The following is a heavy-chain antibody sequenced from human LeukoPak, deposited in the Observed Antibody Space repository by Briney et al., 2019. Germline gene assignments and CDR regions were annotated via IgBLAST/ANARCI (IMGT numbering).Heavy chain of an antibody. Sequence: GASVKVSCKASGYTFTSYDINWVRQATGQGLEWMGWIDPNSGGTNYAQKFQGRITMTRDTSINTDYIELSRLRSDDTAVYYCARVLHVNYAAFDIWGQGTMVTVSS. CDR2: IDPNSGGT. CDR3: ARVLHVNYAAFDI. V-gene: IGHV1-2*02. J-gene: IGHJ3*02. D-gene: IGHD4-11*01. CDR1: GYTFTSYD.